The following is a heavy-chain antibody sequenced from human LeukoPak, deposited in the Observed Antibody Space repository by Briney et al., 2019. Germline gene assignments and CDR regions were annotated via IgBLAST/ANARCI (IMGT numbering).Heavy chain of an antibody. CDR2: THTGGTT. Sequence: SETLSLTCTVSGGSISSGSYYWSWIRQPAGKGLEWIGRTHTGGTTNYNPSLKSRVTISMDTSKNQFSLKLTSVTAADTAIYYCARGRDGSSYYIDYWGQGTLVIVSS. V-gene: IGHV4-61*02. J-gene: IGHJ4*02. CDR1: GGSISSGSYY. CDR3: ARGRDGSSYYIDY. D-gene: IGHD5-24*01.